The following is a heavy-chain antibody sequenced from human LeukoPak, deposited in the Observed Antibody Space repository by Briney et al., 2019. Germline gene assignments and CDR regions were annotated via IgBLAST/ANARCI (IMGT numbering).Heavy chain of an antibody. D-gene: IGHD1-1*01. J-gene: IGHJ6*03. CDR2: FDPEDGET. V-gene: IGHV1-24*01. CDR3: ATTGMNYYYYMDV. Sequence: GASVKVSCKVSGYTLTELSMHWVRQAPGKGLEWMGGFDPEDGETIYAQKFQGRVTMTEDTSTDTAYMELSSLRSEDTAVYYCATTGMNYYYYMDVWGKGTTATVSS. CDR1: GYTLTELS.